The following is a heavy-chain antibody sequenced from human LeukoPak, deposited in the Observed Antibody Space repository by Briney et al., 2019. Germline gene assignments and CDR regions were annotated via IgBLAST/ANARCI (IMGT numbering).Heavy chain of an antibody. CDR3: ARDGGPDSSGYYYIGYFDY. Sequence: ASVKVSCKASGYTFTGYYMHWVRQAPGQGLEWMGWINPNSGGTNYAQKFQGRVTMTRDTSTSTAYMELSRLRSDDTAVYYCARDGGPDSSGYYYIGYFDYWGQGTLVTVSS. D-gene: IGHD3-22*01. V-gene: IGHV1-2*02. CDR2: INPNSGGT. J-gene: IGHJ4*02. CDR1: GYTFTGYY.